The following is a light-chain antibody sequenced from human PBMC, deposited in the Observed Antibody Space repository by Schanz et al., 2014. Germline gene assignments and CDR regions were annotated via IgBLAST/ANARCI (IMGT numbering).Light chain of an antibody. CDR1: SSDVGGYNY. CDR3: SSYRRTATVAV. V-gene: IGLV2-14*03. CDR2: DVS. Sequence: QSALTQPASVSGSPGQSITISCTGTSSDVGGYNYVSWYQQYPGKAPKLTIYDVSNRPSGVSNRFSGSKSGNTASLTISGLQAEDEADYYCSSYRRTATVAVFGTGTKLTVL. J-gene: IGLJ1*01.